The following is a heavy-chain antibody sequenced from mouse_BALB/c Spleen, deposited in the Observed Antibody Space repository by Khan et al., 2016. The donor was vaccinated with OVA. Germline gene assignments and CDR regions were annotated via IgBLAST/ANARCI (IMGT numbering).Heavy chain of an antibody. J-gene: IGHJ2*01. V-gene: IGHV1-15*01. CDR1: GYTFTDYE. Sequence: QVQLQQSGAELVRPGASVTLSCKASGYTFTDYEMHWVKQTPVHGLEWIGAIDPETGGTAYNQKFKGKATLTADKSSSTAYMELRSLTSDDSAVYSCTRSYYGSSGFDYWGQGTTLTVSS. CDR2: IDPETGGT. D-gene: IGHD1-1*01. CDR3: TRSYYGSSGFDY.